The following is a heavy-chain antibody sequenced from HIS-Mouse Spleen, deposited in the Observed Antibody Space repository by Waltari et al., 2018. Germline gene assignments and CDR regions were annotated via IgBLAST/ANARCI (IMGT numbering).Heavy chain of an antibody. D-gene: IGHD4-4*01. CDR3: ARGHDYSNYFAY. CDR2: INTNSGNT. CDR1: GYTFTSYD. J-gene: IGHJ4*02. Sequence: QVQLVQSGAEVKKPGASVKVSCKASGYTFTSYDINWVRQATGQGIEWMGWINTNSGNTGYAQKFQGRVTMTRNTSISTAYMELSSLRSEDTAVYYCARGHDYSNYFAYWGQGTLVTVSS. V-gene: IGHV1-8*01.